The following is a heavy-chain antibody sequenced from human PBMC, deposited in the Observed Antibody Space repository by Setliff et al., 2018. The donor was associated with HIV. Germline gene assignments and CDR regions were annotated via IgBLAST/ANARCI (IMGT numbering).Heavy chain of an antibody. J-gene: IGHJ4*02. CDR2: IFDSGTT. Sequence: SETLSLTCTVSGGSITSYYWNWIRQSPGKGLEWIGYIFDSGTTKYNPSVTSRVTISVDASKNQFFLQLISVTAADTAVYYCARQGGYNSPLMVWGQGKLVTVTS. CDR1: GGSITSYY. V-gene: IGHV4-59*08. D-gene: IGHD3-10*01. CDR3: ARQGGYNSPLMV.